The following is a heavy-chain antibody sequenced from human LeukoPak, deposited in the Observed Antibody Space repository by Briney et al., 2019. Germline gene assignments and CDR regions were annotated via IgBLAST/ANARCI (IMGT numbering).Heavy chain of an antibody. V-gene: IGHV4-38-2*02. D-gene: IGHD3-3*01. Sequence: SETLSLTCTVSGGSISSYYWGWIRQPPGKGLEWIGSIYHSGSTYYNPSLKSRVTISVDTSKNQFSLKLSSVTAADTAVYYCARHLGFTIFGVVIRAKWFDPWGQGTLVTVSS. CDR2: IYHSGST. J-gene: IGHJ5*02. CDR1: GGSISSYY. CDR3: ARHLGFTIFGVVIRAKWFDP.